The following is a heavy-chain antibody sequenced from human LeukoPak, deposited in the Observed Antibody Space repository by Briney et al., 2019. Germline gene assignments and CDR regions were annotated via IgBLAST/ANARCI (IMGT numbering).Heavy chain of an antibody. J-gene: IGHJ4*02. CDR1: GYTFTNYY. CDR2: FDPEDGET. V-gene: IGHV1-24*01. Sequence: ASVKVSCKASGYTFTNYYMHWVRQAPGKGLEWMGGFDPEDGETIYAQKFQGRVTMTEDTSTDTAYMELSSLRSEDTAVYYCANGLQVGASPAGNYWGQGTLVTVSS. CDR3: ANGLQVGASPAGNY. D-gene: IGHD1-26*01.